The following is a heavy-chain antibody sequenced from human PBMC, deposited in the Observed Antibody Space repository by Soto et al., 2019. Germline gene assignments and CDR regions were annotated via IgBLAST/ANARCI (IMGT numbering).Heavy chain of an antibody. V-gene: IGHV1-69*13. Sequence: SVKVSCKASGGTFSSYAISWVRQAPGQGLEWMGGIIPIFGTANYAQKFQGRVTITADESTSTAYMELSSLRSEDTAVYYCAGKPHKIAAAGTWYFDYWGQGTLVTV. CDR2: IIPIFGTA. CDR1: GGTFSSYA. D-gene: IGHD6-13*01. J-gene: IGHJ4*02. CDR3: AGKPHKIAAAGTWYFDY.